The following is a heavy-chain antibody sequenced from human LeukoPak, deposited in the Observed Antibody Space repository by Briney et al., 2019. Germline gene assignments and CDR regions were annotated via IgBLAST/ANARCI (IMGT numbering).Heavy chain of an antibody. J-gene: IGHJ4*02. CDR1: GFTFPSYG. Sequence: GGCLRLSCAASGFTFPSYGMHWIRQAPGKGLEWAAFIRYDGNNEYYGGSVRGRFTISRDNSKNILYLQMNSLSTEDTAVYYCVKDQVTEDSTRIYYFDHWGQGILVTVAS. CDR3: VKDQVTEDSTRIYYFDH. V-gene: IGHV3-30*02. CDR2: IRYDGNNE. D-gene: IGHD2-21*02.